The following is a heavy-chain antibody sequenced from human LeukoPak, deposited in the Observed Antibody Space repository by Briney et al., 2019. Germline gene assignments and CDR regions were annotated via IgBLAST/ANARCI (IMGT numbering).Heavy chain of an antibody. J-gene: IGHJ3*02. CDR2: IIPIFGTA. V-gene: IGHV1-69*13. CDR3: ARARPTVGATFDAFDI. Sequence: GASVKVSCKASGGTFSSYAISWVRQAPGQGLEWMGGIIPIFGTANYAQKFQGRVTITADESTSTAYMELSSLRSEDTAVYYCARARPTVGATFDAFDIWGQGTMVTVSS. D-gene: IGHD1-26*01. CDR1: GGTFSSYA.